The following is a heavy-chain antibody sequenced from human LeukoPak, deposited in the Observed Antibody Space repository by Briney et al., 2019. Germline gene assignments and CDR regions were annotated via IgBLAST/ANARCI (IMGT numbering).Heavy chain of an antibody. V-gene: IGHV3-48*01. CDR2: ISSSSSTI. J-gene: IGHJ5*02. Sequence: GGSLRLSCAASGFTFSSYSMNWVRQAPGKGLEWVSYISSSSSTIYYADSVKGRFTISRDNAKNSLYLQVNSLRAEDTAVYYCARDRQYCSSTSCYHWFDPWGQGTLVTVSS. D-gene: IGHD2-2*01. CDR3: ARDRQYCSSTSCYHWFDP. CDR1: GFTFSSYS.